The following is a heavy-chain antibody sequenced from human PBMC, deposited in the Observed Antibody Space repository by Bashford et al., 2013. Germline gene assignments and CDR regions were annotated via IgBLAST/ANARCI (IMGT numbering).Heavy chain of an antibody. V-gene: IGHV1-2*02. D-gene: IGHD6-13*01. J-gene: IGHJ4*02. CDR2: VNPTTGLT. Sequence: WVRQAPGQGLEWMGWVNPTTGLTNSAQKFQGRVSMTRDTSIITVYMELSRLRSDDTAVYYCAKVGTGSWYVPHYYFDYWGQGTLVTVSS. CDR3: AKVGTGSWYVPHYYFDY.